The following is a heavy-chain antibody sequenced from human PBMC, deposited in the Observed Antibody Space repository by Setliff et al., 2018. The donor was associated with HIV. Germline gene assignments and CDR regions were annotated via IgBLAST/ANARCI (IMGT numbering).Heavy chain of an antibody. CDR2: ISVYNGNI. CDR1: GYSFTTYA. D-gene: IGHD6-19*01. Sequence: GASVNVSCKASGYSFTTYAISWVRQAPGQGLEWMGWISVYNGNINYAKKLQGRVTMTKATSTSTASMELRSLRSDATAVYYCARDSEPGIAVAGADAYDIWGQGTMVTVSS. CDR3: ARDSEPGIAVAGADAYDI. J-gene: IGHJ3*02. V-gene: IGHV1-18*01.